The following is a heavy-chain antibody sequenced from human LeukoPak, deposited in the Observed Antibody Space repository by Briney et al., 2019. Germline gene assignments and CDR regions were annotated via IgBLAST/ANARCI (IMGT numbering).Heavy chain of an antibody. Sequence: ASVKVSGRASGYTSTSYGISWVRKAPGQGLEWMGWISAYNGNTNYAQKLQGRVTMTTDTSTSTAYMELRSLRSDDTAVYYCARVPPGGFGELSPLFDYWGQGTLVTVSS. D-gene: IGHD3-10*01. J-gene: IGHJ4*02. CDR3: ARVPPGGFGELSPLFDY. V-gene: IGHV1-18*01. CDR2: ISAYNGNT. CDR1: GYTSTSYG.